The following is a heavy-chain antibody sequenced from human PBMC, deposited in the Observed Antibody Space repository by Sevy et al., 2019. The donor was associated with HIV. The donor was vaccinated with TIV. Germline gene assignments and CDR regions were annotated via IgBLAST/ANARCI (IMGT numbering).Heavy chain of an antibody. V-gene: IGHV3-48*02. CDR3: ARGGFDTAMVNGVASDSDY. CDR1: GFTFSSYS. J-gene: IGHJ4*02. Sequence: GGSLRLSCAASGFTFSSYSMNWVRQAPGKGLEWVSYISSSSSTIYYADSVKGRFTISRDNAKNSLYLQMNSLRDEDTAVYYCARGGFDTAMVNGVASDSDYWGQGTLVTVSS. CDR2: ISSSSSTI. D-gene: IGHD5-18*01.